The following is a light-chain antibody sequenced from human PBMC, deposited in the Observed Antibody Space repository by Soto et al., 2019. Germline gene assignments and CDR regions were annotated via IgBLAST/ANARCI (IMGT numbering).Light chain of an antibody. CDR2: GAS. CDR3: QQDGRSSLMFT. J-gene: IGKJ2*01. CDR1: QSVTSDF. V-gene: IGKV3-20*01. Sequence: EIVLTQSPGTLSLSPGERATLSCRASQSVTSDFLAWYQQKPGQAPRLLIYGASTRAAGVPDRFSGSGSGTYFTLTITRLEPEAFAVYYCQQDGRSSLMFTFGQGTKLVV.